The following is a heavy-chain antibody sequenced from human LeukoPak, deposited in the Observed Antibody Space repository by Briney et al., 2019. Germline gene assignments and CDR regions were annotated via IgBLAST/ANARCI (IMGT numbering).Heavy chain of an antibody. CDR3: ARGDDSGYYDYFDY. J-gene: IGHJ4*02. CDR1: GFTFSSYS. V-gene: IGHV3-21*01. CDR2: ISSSSSYI. Sequence: GGSLRLSCAASGFTFSSYSMNWVRQAPGKGLEWVSSISSSSSYIYYADSVKGRFTISRDNAKNSLYLQMNSLRAEDTAVYYCARGDDSGYYDYFDYWGQGALVTVSS. D-gene: IGHD3-22*01.